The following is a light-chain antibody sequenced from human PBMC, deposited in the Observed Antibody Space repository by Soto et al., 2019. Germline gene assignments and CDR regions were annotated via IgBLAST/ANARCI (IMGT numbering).Light chain of an antibody. CDR3: QQRRNWWT. V-gene: IGKV3-11*01. Sequence: EIVLTQSPATLSLSPGERATLACRASQSVSSYLAWYQQKPGQAPRLLIYDASNRATGIPARFSGSGSGTAFTLTISSLEPEDFAVYYCQQRRNWWTFVQGTEVEIK. CDR2: DAS. CDR1: QSVSSY. J-gene: IGKJ1*01.